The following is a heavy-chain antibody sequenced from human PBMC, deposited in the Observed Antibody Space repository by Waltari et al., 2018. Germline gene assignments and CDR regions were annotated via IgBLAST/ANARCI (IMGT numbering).Heavy chain of an antibody. D-gene: IGHD2-15*01. V-gene: IGHV4-39*01. Sequence: QLQLQESGPGLVKASETLSLTCTVSGDSISSSSYYWGWVRQPPGKGLDLIGNLYYMGSTYYIPSIKGRVTISVDTSKSQFSLKLSSVTAADTSMYYCVRHARTTSGGKHFDHWGQGMLVTVSP. CDR1: GDSISSSSYY. J-gene: IGHJ4*02. CDR3: VRHARTTSGGKHFDH. CDR2: LYYMGST.